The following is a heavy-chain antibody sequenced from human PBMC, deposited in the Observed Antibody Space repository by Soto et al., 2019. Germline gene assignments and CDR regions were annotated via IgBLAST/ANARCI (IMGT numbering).Heavy chain of an antibody. CDR3: ARARGYSYGQVDS. CDR2: INTGNGDT. CDR1: GYTFTSYA. V-gene: IGHV1-3*04. D-gene: IGHD5-18*01. J-gene: IGHJ4*02. Sequence: ASVKVSCKASGYTFTSYAMHWVRQAPGQRLEWMGWINTGNGDTKYSQKFQGRVTITRDTSASTAYMDLSSLRSEDTAVHYCARARGYSYGQVDSWGQGTLVTVSS.